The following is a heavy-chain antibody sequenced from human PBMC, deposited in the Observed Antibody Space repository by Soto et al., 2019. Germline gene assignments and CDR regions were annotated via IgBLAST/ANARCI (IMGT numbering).Heavy chain of an antibody. CDR2: IRSKADGWTT. CDR3: ARDNWNSN. V-gene: IGHV3-15*07. CDR1: GFTLTNGW. Sequence: GGSLRLSCAASGFTLTNGWMTWVRQAPGKGLEWVGRIRSKADGWTTDYSAPVKGRFTISRDDSKDTLYLQMNSPRAEDTAVYYCARDNWNSNWGQGTLVTVSS. D-gene: IGHD1-20*01. J-gene: IGHJ4*02.